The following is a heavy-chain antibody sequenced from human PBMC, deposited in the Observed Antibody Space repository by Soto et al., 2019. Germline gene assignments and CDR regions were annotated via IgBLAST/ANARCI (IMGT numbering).Heavy chain of an antibody. J-gene: IGHJ6*02. CDR1: GGTFSSYA. CDR3: ARGMIVVVPAAIARYYYYGMDV. CDR2: IIPIFGTA. D-gene: IGHD2-2*02. Sequence: ASVKVSCKASGGTFSSYAISWVRQAPGQGLEWMGGIIPIFGTANYAQKFQGRVTITADESTSTAYMELSSLRSEDTAVYYCARGMIVVVPAAIARYYYYGMDVWGQGTKVTVSS. V-gene: IGHV1-69*13.